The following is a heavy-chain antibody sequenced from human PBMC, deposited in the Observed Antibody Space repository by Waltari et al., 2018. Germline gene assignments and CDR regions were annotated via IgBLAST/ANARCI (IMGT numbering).Heavy chain of an antibody. Sequence: QVQLVQSGAEVKKPGASVKVSCKASGYTFTSYAMHWVRQAPGQRLEWMGWINAGNGNTKYSQKVQGRVTITRNTSASTADMELSSLRSEDTAVYYCARDGLWFGELNAFDIWGQGTMVTVSS. CDR2: INAGNGNT. CDR3: ARDGLWFGELNAFDI. CDR1: GYTFTSYA. J-gene: IGHJ3*02. D-gene: IGHD3-10*01. V-gene: IGHV1-3*01.